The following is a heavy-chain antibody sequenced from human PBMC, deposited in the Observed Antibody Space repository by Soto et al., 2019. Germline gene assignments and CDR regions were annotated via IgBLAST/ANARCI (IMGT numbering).Heavy chain of an antibody. D-gene: IGHD3-3*01. CDR1: GYTFTGYY. CDR2: INPNSGGT. V-gene: IGHV1-2*04. Sequence: ASVKVSCKASGYTFTGYYMHWVRQAPGQGLEWMGWINPNSGGTNYAQKFQGWVTMTRDTSISTAYMELSRLRSDDTAVYYCAREAYYDFWSGYWTHGMDVWGQGTTVTVSS. CDR3: AREAYYDFWSGYWTHGMDV. J-gene: IGHJ6*02.